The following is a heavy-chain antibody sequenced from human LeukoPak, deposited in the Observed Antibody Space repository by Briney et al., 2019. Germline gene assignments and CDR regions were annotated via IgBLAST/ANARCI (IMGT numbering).Heavy chain of an antibody. CDR1: GGSFSGYY. CDR2: INHSGST. J-gene: IGHJ4*02. Sequence: PSGTPSLTCAVYGGSFSGYYWSWIRQPPGKGLEWIGEINHSGSTNYNPSLKSRVTISVDTSKNQFSLKLSSVTAADTAVYYCARAPLYDSSGYLIDYWGQGTLVTVSS. CDR3: ARAPLYDSSGYLIDY. D-gene: IGHD3-22*01. V-gene: IGHV4-34*01.